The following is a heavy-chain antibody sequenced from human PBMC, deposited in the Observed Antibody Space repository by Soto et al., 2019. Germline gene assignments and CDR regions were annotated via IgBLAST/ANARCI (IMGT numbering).Heavy chain of an antibody. Sequence: SVKVSCKASGGTFSIYGFSWERQAPGQGPEWIGGIIPILTTPTDAQKFQGRVTIVADESTTTVYVELSSLKFEDTAVYYCATSVGIAPTGEDGMDVWGQGTSVTVSS. V-gene: IGHV1-69*13. CDR2: IIPILTTP. CDR3: ATSVGIAPTGEDGMDV. CDR1: GGTFSIYG. D-gene: IGHD2-8*02. J-gene: IGHJ6*02.